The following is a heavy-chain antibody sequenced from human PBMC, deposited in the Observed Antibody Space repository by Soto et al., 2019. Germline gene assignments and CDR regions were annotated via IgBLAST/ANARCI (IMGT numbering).Heavy chain of an antibody. CDR3: STVNRYSNLDY. Sequence: EVQWLESGGDLAQPGGSLRLSCAASGFSFSTYAMSWVRQAPGKGLEWVSGISVNGGSTYYADSVKGRFTISRDNSKNTLSLQVASLRAEDTAVYYCSTVNRYSNLDYWDQGILVTVSS. CDR1: GFSFSTYA. D-gene: IGHD2-21*01. CDR2: ISVNGGST. V-gene: IGHV3-23*01. J-gene: IGHJ4*02.